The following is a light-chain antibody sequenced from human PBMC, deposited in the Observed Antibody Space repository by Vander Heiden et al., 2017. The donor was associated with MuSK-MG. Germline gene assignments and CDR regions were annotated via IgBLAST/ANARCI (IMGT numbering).Light chain of an antibody. CDR3: QERSNWPT. CDR2: DAS. Sequence: EIVLTQSPATLSLSPGERATLSCRASQSVGTYLAWYQQKPGQAPRLLISDASNRATGIPARFSGSGSGTDFTLTISSLEPEDFAIYYCQERSNWPTFGPGTKVDIK. CDR1: QSVGTY. V-gene: IGKV3-11*01. J-gene: IGKJ3*01.